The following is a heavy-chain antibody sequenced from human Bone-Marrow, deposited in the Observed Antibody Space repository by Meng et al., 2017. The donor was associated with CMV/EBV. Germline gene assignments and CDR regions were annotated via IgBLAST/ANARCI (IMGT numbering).Heavy chain of an antibody. J-gene: IGHJ5*02. CDR2: ISSSGSTI. CDR1: GGSISSSSYY. Sequence: SLSLTCTVSGGSISSSSYYWGWIRQAPGKGLEWVSYISSSGSTIYYADSVKGRFTISRDNSKNTLYLQMNRLRAEDTAVYYCAKDPFDPCGQGTLITVSS. V-gene: IGHV3-11*04. CDR3: AKDPFDP.